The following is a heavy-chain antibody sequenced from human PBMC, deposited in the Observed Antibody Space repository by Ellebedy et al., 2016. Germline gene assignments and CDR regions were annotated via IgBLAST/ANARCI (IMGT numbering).Heavy chain of an antibody. CDR1: GFTFGDYA. V-gene: IGHV3-48*03. Sequence: GESLKISCTASGFTFGDYAMSWFRQAPGKGLEWVSYISRSSDAIYYADSLKGRFTISRDDAESSLYLQMNSLRAEDTAVYYCVRELYFSGSYYGEYWGQGTLVTVSS. CDR3: VRELYFSGSYYGEY. CDR2: ISRSSDAI. D-gene: IGHD3-10*01. J-gene: IGHJ4*02.